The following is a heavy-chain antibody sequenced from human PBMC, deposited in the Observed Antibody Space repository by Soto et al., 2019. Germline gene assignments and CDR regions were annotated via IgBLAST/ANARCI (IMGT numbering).Heavy chain of an antibody. V-gene: IGHV3-30-3*01. D-gene: IGHD6-13*01. CDR2: ISYDGSNK. CDR1: GFTFSSYA. CDR3: ARDFFPGLYSSPTSLFDY. J-gene: IGHJ4*02. Sequence: GGSLRLSCAASGFTFSSYAMHWVRQAPGKGLEWVAVISYDGSNKYYADSVKGRFTISRDNSKNTLYLQMNSLRAEDTAVYYCARDFFPGLYSSPTSLFDYWGQGTLVTVSS.